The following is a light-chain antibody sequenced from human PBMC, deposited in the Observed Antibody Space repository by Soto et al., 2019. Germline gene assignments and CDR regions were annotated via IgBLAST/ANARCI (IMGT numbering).Light chain of an antibody. V-gene: IGLV1-44*01. CDR2: NND. J-gene: IGLJ2*01. CDR3: AAWDDSLNGPV. Sequence: QSALTQPPSASGTPGQRVNISCSGGSSNIGTNSVSWYQHLPGTAPKLIIYNNDRRPSGVPDRFSGSKSDTSASLAISGLQSEDETDYYCAAWDDSLNGPVFGGGTKLTVL. CDR1: SSNIGTNS.